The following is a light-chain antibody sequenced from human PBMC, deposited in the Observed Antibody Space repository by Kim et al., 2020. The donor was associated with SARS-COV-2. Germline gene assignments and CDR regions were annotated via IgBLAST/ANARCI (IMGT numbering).Light chain of an antibody. V-gene: IGKV3-11*01. CDR2: DAS. CDR1: QSVSTS. Sequence: LSPGGGATLSRRASQSVSTSLAWYQQKPGQAPRLLIHDASNRATGIPARFSGSGSGTDFTLTISSLEPEDFAVYYCQQRSNWPPYTFGQGTKLEI. J-gene: IGKJ2*01. CDR3: QQRSNWPPYT.